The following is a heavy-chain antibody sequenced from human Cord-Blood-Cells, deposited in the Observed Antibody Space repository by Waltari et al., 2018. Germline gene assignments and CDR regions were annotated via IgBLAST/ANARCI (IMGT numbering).Heavy chain of an antibody. CDR1: GGTFSSYA. V-gene: IGHV1-69*18. D-gene: IGHD1-26*01. CDR3: ARDRSGSYYNWFDP. Sequence: QVQLVQSGAEVKKPGSSVKVSCKASGGTFSSYAISWVRQAPGQWLEWMGRIIPIFGTANYAQKFQGRVTITADESTSTAYMELSSLRSEDTAVYYCARDRSGSYYNWFDPWGQGTLVTVSS. J-gene: IGHJ5*02. CDR2: IIPIFGTA.